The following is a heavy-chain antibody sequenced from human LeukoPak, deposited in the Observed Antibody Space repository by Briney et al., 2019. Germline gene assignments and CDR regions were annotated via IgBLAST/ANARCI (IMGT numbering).Heavy chain of an antibody. CDR2: IYYSGST. D-gene: IGHD4-17*01. Sequence: SETLSLTCTVSGCSISSGDYYWSWIRQPPGKGLEWIGYIYYSGSTYYNPSLKSRVTISVDTSKNQFSLKLSSVTAADTAVYYCARWKTTVTTSAGYCDYWGQGTLVTVSS. CDR3: ARWKTTVTTSAGYCDY. CDR1: GCSISSGDYY. V-gene: IGHV4-30-4*01. J-gene: IGHJ4*02.